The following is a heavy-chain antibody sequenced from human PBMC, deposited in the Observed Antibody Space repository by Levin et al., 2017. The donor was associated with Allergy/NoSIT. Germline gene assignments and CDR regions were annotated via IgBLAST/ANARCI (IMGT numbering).Heavy chain of an antibody. V-gene: IGHV1-18*01. D-gene: IGHD3-22*01. CDR1: GYTFTSYG. J-gene: IGHJ3*02. CDR3: ARVLYYYDSSGYSRNDAFDI. Sequence: ASVKVSCKASGYTFTSYGISWVRQAPGQGLEWMGWISAYNGNTNYAQKLQGRVTMTIDTSTSTAYMELRSLRSDDTAVYYCARVLYYYDSSGYSRNDAFDIWGQGTMVTVSS. CDR2: ISAYNGNT.